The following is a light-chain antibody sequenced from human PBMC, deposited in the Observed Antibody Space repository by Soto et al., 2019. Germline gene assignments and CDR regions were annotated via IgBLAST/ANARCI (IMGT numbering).Light chain of an antibody. CDR2: GAS. V-gene: IGKV3-15*01. CDR1: QSVSNN. Sequence: EIVMTQSPATLSVSPGERATLSCRASQSVSNNLAWYQKKPGQAPRLLIYGASTRATGIPARFSCSGSGTEFTLTISSLQSEDFALYYCQQYNNWWTFGQGTRVDIK. J-gene: IGKJ1*01. CDR3: QQYNNWWT.